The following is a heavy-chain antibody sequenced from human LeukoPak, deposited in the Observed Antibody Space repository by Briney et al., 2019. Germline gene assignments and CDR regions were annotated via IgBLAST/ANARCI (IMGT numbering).Heavy chain of an antibody. CDR2: IKANGAVT. J-gene: IGHJ5*02. CDR3: AVGSDCSS. CDR1: GFTFTNYA. D-gene: IGHD2-21*02. Sequence: PGGSLRLSCAASGFTFTNYAMTWVRQAPGKGLEWVSSIKANGAVTYYADSVKGRFTISRDNSKDTLYLQLSSLRAEDTAVYYCAVGSDCSSWGQGTLVVVSS. V-gene: IGHV3-23*01.